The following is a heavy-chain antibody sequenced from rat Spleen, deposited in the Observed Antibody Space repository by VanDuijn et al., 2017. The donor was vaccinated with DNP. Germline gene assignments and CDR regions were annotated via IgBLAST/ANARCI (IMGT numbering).Heavy chain of an antibody. Sequence: EVQLVESGGGLVQPGRSMKLSCAASGFTFSRFPMAWVRQAPTKGLEWVASISTSGGSTYYRDSVKGRFTVSRDNAKSTLYLQMDSLRSEDTATYYCARQSVAISTGFAYWGQGTLVTVSS. D-gene: IGHD1-2*01. J-gene: IGHJ3*01. CDR1: GFTFSRFP. V-gene: IGHV5-46*01. CDR2: ISTSGGST. CDR3: ARQSVAISTGFAY.